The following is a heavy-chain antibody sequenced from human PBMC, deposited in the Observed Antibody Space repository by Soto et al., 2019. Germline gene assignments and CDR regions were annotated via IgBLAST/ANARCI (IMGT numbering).Heavy chain of an antibody. Sequence: PGGSLRLACSASGFTFSSYAISWVRQAPGKGLEWVSAISGSGGSTYYADSVKGRFTISRDNSKNTLYLQMNSLRAEDTAVYYCASNSSSWPYWGQGTLVTVSS. CDR3: ASNSSSWPY. V-gene: IGHV3-23*01. D-gene: IGHD6-13*01. CDR1: GFTFSSYA. J-gene: IGHJ4*02. CDR2: ISGSGGST.